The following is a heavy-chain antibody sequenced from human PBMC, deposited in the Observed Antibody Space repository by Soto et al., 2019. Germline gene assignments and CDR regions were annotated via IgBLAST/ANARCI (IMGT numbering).Heavy chain of an antibody. CDR2: INPDGSEK. Sequence: GESLKISCAASGFIFSNFWMDWVRQAPGKGLEWVANINPDGSEKHYVDSVKGRFTISRDNAKNSLYLQMSSLTAEDSALYYCSRSLDSWGQGTRVTVSS. J-gene: IGHJ4*02. V-gene: IGHV3-7*01. CDR1: GFIFSNFW. CDR3: SRSLDS.